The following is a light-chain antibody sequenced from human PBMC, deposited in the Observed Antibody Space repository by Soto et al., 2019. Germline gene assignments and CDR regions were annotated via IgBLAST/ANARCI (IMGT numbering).Light chain of an antibody. Sequence: DIQMTQSPSTLSASVGDRVIITCRASQSINSWMAWYQQKPGKAPKLLIYEASNLESGVPSRFSGSGSGTEFTLTISSLQPDDFATYYCQQYNSYSLFTFGPGTKVDIK. CDR2: EAS. J-gene: IGKJ3*01. CDR3: QQYNSYSLFT. CDR1: QSINSW. V-gene: IGKV1-5*03.